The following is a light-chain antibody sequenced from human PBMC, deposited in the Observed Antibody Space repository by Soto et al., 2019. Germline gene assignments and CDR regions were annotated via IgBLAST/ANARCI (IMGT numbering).Light chain of an antibody. CDR2: GAS. V-gene: IGKV3-15*01. CDR3: QQYDSYSPLT. J-gene: IGKJ4*01. Sequence: EIVMTQSPATLSVSPGGRATLSCRASQSISDTLAWYQQKPGQAPRLLIYGASRRATGFPARFSGSGSGTAFTLTISSLQPDDFATYYCQQYDSYSPLTFGGGTKVDIK. CDR1: QSISDT.